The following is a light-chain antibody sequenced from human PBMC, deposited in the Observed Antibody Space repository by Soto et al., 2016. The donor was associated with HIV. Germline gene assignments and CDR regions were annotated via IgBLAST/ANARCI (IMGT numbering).Light chain of an antibody. J-gene: IGKJ2*01. V-gene: IGKV2-30*02. CDR3: MQGTHWPRYT. CDR2: KVS. CDR1: QSLVHSDGHTY. Sequence: DFVMTQSPLSLAVTLGQPATISCRSSQSLVHSDGHTYLHWFQQRPGQSPRRLIYKVSNRDSGVPDRFSGSGSGTDFTLKISRVEAEDVGVYYCMQGTHWPRYTFGQGTKLEIK.